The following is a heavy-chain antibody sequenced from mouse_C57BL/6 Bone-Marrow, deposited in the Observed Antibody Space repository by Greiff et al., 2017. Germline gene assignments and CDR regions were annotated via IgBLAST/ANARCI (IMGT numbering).Heavy chain of an antibody. D-gene: IGHD2-5*01. CDR2: IYPGSGST. CDR1: GYTFTSYW. Sequence: VQLQQPGAELVKPGASVKMSCKASGYTFTSYWITWVKQRPGQGLEWIGDIYPGSGSTNYNEKLKSKATLSVDTSSSTAYIQLSRLTSEDSAVYSCARPEYSNYWYFDVGGTGTTVTVSA. CDR3: ARPEYSNYWYFDV. J-gene: IGHJ1*03. V-gene: IGHV1-55*01.